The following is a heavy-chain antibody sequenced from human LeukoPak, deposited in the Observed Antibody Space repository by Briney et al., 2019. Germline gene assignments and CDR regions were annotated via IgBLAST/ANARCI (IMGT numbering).Heavy chain of an antibody. CDR3: ARDGGYCSSTSCYGVGYYYYYYGMDV. CDR1: GGSFSSYY. Sequence: SETLSLTCTVSGGSFSSYYWSWIRQPPGKGLEWIGYIYASGSTNYNPSLKSRVTISVDTSKNQFSLKVNSVTAADTAVYYCARDGGYCSSTSCYGVGYYYYYYGMDVWGQGTTVTVSS. J-gene: IGHJ6*02. CDR2: IYASGST. V-gene: IGHV4-59*01. D-gene: IGHD2-2*01.